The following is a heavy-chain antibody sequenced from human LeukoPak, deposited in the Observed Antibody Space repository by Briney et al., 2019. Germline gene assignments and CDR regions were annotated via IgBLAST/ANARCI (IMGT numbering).Heavy chain of an antibody. CDR2: ISYSGST. Sequence: SETLSLTCTVSGGSMSSYYWSWIRQPPGRGLEWIGYISYSGSTNYNPSLKSRVTISVDTSKNQFSLKLSSVTAADTAVYYCARAVDDSSGYYRIDYWGQGTLVTVSS. CDR1: GGSMSSYY. CDR3: ARAVDDSSGYYRIDY. J-gene: IGHJ4*02. V-gene: IGHV4-59*01. D-gene: IGHD3-22*01.